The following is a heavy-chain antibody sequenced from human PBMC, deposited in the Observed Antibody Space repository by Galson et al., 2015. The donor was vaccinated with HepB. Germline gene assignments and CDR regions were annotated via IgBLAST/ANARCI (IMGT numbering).Heavy chain of an antibody. CDR2: IIPIFGTA. J-gene: IGHJ6*02. CDR1: GGTFSSYA. D-gene: IGHD2-2*01. V-gene: IGHV1-69*13. Sequence: SVKVSCKASGGTFSSYAISWVRQAPGQGLEWMGGIIPIFGTANYAQKFQGRVTITADESTSTAYMELSSLRSEDTAVYYCARATPPIVVVPAASYYYYGMDVWGQGTTVTVSS. CDR3: ARATPPIVVVPAASYYYYGMDV.